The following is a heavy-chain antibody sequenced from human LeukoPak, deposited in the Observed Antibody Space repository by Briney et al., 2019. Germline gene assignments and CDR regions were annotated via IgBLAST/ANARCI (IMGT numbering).Heavy chain of an antibody. J-gene: IGHJ3*02. D-gene: IGHD2-2*01. V-gene: IGHV3-20*04. Sequence: GGSLRLSCAASRFTFDNYGMSWVRQAPGKGLEWVSGINWNGGSTGYADSVKGRFTISRDNAKNSLYLQMNSLRAEDTALYYCARAQLGYCSSSSGYGAFDIWGQGTMVTVSS. CDR1: RFTFDNYG. CDR3: ARAQLGYCSSSSGYGAFDI. CDR2: INWNGGST.